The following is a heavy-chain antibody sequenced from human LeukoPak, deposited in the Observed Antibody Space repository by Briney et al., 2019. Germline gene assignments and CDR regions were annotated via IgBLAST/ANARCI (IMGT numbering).Heavy chain of an antibody. V-gene: IGHV1-3*03. Sequence: ASVKVSCKASGYTFTRVRQAPGQRLEWMGWINAGNGNTKYSQEFQGRVTITRDTSASTAYMELSSLRSEDTAVYYCARGGRYCSGGSCYPHFDYWGQGTLVTVSS. CDR3: ARGGRYCSGGSCYPHFDY. D-gene: IGHD2-15*01. J-gene: IGHJ4*02. CDR1: GYTFTR. CDR2: INAGNGNT.